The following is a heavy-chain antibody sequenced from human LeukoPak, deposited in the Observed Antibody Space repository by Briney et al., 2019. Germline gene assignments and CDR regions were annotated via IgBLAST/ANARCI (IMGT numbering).Heavy chain of an antibody. Sequence: SETLSLTRTVSGYSISSGYYWGWIRQPPGKGLEWIGSIYHSGSTYYNPSLKSRVTISVDTSKNQFSLKLSSVTAADTAVYYCARAFHYGSGSYYFDYWGQGTLVNVSS. CDR1: GYSISSGYY. D-gene: IGHD3-10*01. CDR3: ARAFHYGSGSYYFDY. CDR2: IYHSGST. J-gene: IGHJ4*02. V-gene: IGHV4-38-2*02.